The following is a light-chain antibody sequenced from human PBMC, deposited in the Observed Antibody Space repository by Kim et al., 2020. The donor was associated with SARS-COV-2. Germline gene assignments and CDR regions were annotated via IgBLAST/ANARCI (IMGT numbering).Light chain of an antibody. CDR3: NSRDSSGNHYV. CDR2: GKN. CDR1: SLRSYY. Sequence: SSELTQDPAVSVALGQTVRITCQGDSLRSYYASWYQQKPGQAPVLVIYGKNNRPSGFPDRFSGSSSGYTASLTITGAQAEDEADYYCNSRDSSGNHYVFG. V-gene: IGLV3-19*01. J-gene: IGLJ1*01.